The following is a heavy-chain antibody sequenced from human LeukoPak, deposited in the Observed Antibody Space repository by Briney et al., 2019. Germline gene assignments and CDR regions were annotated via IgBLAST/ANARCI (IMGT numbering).Heavy chain of an antibody. CDR3: AKAPVTTCRGAYCYPFDY. J-gene: IGHJ4*02. CDR2: ISGSGGST. Sequence: PGGSLRLSCAASGFTFSSYAMSWVRQAPGKGLEWVSAISGSGGSTYYADSVKGRFTISRDSSKNTLSLQMNRLRPEDAAVYYCAKAPVTTCRGAYCYPFDYWGQGTLVTVSS. CDR1: GFTFSSYA. D-gene: IGHD2-21*01. V-gene: IGHV3-23*01.